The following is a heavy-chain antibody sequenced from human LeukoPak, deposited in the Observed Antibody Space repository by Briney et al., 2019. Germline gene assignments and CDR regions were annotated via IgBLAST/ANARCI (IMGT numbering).Heavy chain of an antibody. Sequence: GGSLRLSCTVSGFTVSSNSMSWVRQAPGKGLEWVSFIYSDNTHYSDSVKGRFTISRDNSRNTLYLQMNSLRAEDTAVYYCARRAGEYSHPYDYWGQGTLVTVSS. CDR1: GFTVSSNS. V-gene: IGHV3-53*01. CDR3: ARRAGEYSHPYDY. CDR2: IYSDNT. D-gene: IGHD4-17*01. J-gene: IGHJ4*02.